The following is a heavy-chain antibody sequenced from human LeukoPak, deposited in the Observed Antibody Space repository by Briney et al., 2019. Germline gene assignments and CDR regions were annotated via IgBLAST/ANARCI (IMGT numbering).Heavy chain of an antibody. CDR1: GGSISSYY. J-gene: IGHJ3*02. CDR2: IYYSGST. V-gene: IGHV4-59*01. Sequence: SETLSLTCTVSGGSISSYYWSWIRQPPGKGLEWIGYIYYSGSTNYNPSLKSRVTISVDTSKNQFSLKLSSVTAADTAVYYCARVFRYYDFWSGQGAFDIWGQGTMVTVSS. CDR3: ARVFRYYDFWSGQGAFDI. D-gene: IGHD3-3*01.